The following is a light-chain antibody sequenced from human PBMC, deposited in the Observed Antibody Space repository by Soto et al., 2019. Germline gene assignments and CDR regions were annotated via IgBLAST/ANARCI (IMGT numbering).Light chain of an antibody. Sequence: QPALAQPASVSGSPGQSITISCTGTSSDIGAYNHVSWYQHHPGKAPKVIIYGVTNRPSGVSNRFSGSKSGNTASLTISGLQPEDEADYYCKSHTTLRTYVFGTGTKVTV. V-gene: IGLV2-14*01. CDR3: KSHTTLRTYV. CDR2: GVT. J-gene: IGLJ1*01. CDR1: SSDIGAYNH.